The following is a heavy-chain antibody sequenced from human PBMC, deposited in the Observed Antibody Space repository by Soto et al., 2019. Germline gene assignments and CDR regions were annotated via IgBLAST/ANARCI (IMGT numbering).Heavy chain of an antibody. CDR3: ARDNVYFDY. J-gene: IGHJ4*02. Sequence: QVQLVESGGGVVQPGRSLRLSCAASGFTFSSYAMHWVRQAPGKGLEWVAVISYDGSNKYYADSVKGRFTNSRDNSKNAHYLQMNSMRAEDTAVYYCARDNVYFDYCGQGTLVTVSS. CDR2: ISYDGSNK. CDR1: GFTFSSYA. D-gene: IGHD2-8*01. V-gene: IGHV3-30*14.